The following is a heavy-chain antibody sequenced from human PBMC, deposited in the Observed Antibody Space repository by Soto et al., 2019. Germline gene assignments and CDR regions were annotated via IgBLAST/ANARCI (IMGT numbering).Heavy chain of an antibody. CDR1: GFTFSSYG. D-gene: IGHD6-13*01. V-gene: IGHV3-33*01. CDR2: IWYDGSNK. CDR3: ARESIAAAGTLYYYYGMDV. Sequence: QVQLVESGGGVVQPGRSLRLSCAASGFTFSSYGMHWVRQAPGKGLEWVAVIWYDGSNKYYADSVKGRFTISRDNSKNTLYLQMNSLRAEDTAVYYCARESIAAAGTLYYYYGMDVWGQGTTVTVSS. J-gene: IGHJ6*02.